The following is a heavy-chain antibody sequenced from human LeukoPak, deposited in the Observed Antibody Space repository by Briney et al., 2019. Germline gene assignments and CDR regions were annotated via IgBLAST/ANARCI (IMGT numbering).Heavy chain of an antibody. CDR2: IHHSGST. Sequence: SETLSLTCTVSGYSISSGYYWGWIRQPPGKGLEWIGSIHHSGSTNYNLSLKSRVTISIDTSKNQFSLKLSSVTAADTAVYYCARDRGTWNDDGFDYWGQGTLVTVSS. CDR1: GYSISSGYY. CDR3: ARDRGTWNDDGFDY. D-gene: IGHD1-1*01. J-gene: IGHJ4*02. V-gene: IGHV4-38-2*02.